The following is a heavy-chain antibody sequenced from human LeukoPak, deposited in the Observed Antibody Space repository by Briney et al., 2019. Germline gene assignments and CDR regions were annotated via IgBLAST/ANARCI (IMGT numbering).Heavy chain of an antibody. V-gene: IGHV4-30-4*08. CDR1: GGSISSGDYY. Sequence: TLSLTCTVSGGSISSGDYYWSWIRQPPGKGLEWIGYIYYSGSTYYNPSLKSRVTISVDTSKNQFSLKLSSVTAADTAVYYCAREEDILTGYWVWGQGTLVTVSS. J-gene: IGHJ4*02. CDR2: IYYSGST. CDR3: AREEDILTGYWV. D-gene: IGHD3-9*01.